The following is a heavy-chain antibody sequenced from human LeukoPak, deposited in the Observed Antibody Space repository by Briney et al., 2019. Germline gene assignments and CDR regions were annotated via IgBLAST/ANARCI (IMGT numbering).Heavy chain of an antibody. CDR2: INPNSGGT. CDR1: GYTFTGYY. J-gene: IGHJ5*02. CDR3: ARSGLLMPVGWFDP. D-gene: IGHD2-15*01. V-gene: IGHV1-2*02. Sequence: ASVTVSCKASGYTFTGYYMHWVRQAPGQGLEWMGWINPNSGGTNYAQKFQGRVTMTRDTSISTAYMELSRLRSDDTAVYFCARSGLLMPVGWFDPWGQGTLVTVSA.